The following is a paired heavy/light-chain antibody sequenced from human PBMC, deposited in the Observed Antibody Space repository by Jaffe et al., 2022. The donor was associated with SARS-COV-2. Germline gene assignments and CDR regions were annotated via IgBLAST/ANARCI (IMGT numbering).Heavy chain of an antibody. CDR2: ISGSGGST. Sequence: EVQLLESGGGLVQPGGSLRLSCAASGFTFSSYAMSWVRQAPGKGLEWVSAISGSGGSTYYADSVKGRFTISRDSSKNTLYLQMNSLRAEDTAVYYCAKDSLDRYWYFDLWGRGTLVTVSS. CDR3: AKDSLDRYWYFDL. V-gene: IGHV3-23*01. CDR1: GFTFSSYA. J-gene: IGHJ2*01. D-gene: IGHD2-2*01.
Light chain of an antibody. Sequence: EVVMTQSPATLSVSPGERATLSCRASQSINSNLVWYQQKPGQAPRLLIYGASTRATGIPARFSGSGSGTEFTLTISSLQSEDFAVYYCQQYNDWPLYAFGQGTKLEIK. J-gene: IGKJ2*01. V-gene: IGKV3-15*01. CDR1: QSINSN. CDR3: QQYNDWPLYA. CDR2: GAS.